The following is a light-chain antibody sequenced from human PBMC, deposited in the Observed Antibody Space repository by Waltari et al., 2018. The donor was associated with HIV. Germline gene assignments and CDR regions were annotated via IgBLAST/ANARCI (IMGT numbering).Light chain of an antibody. Sequence: QSVLTQPPSASGTPGQRVTISCSGSSSRIGRNYVYWYQQLPGTAPKLLIYRNNQRPSGVPDRCSGSKSGTSASLAISGLRSEEEADYYCAAWDDSLSGYVFGTGTKVTVL. V-gene: IGLV1-47*01. CDR2: RNN. CDR3: AAWDDSLSGYV. J-gene: IGLJ1*01. CDR1: SSRIGRNY.